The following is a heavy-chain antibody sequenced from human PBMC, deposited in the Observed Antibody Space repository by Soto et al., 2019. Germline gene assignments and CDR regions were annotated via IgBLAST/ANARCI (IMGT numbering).Heavy chain of an antibody. Sequence: PVGSLRLSCAASGFTFSSYEMNWVRQAPGKGLEWVSYISSSGSTIYYADSVKGRFTISRDNAKNSLYLQMNSLRAEDTAVYYCARDEYSGSSNYGMDVWGQGTTVTVSS. D-gene: IGHD1-26*01. CDR1: GFTFSSYE. CDR3: ARDEYSGSSNYGMDV. CDR2: ISSSGSTI. V-gene: IGHV3-48*03. J-gene: IGHJ6*02.